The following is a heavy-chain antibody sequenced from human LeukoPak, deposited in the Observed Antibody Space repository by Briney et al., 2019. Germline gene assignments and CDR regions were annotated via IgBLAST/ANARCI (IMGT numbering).Heavy chain of an antibody. CDR3: ARHATFYNPLIAAAVPFDY. D-gene: IGHD6-25*01. J-gene: IGHJ4*02. Sequence: SETLSLTCTVSGGSISTSTYYWGWIRQAPGKGLEWIGTIYYSGNTYYNPSLKSRLAISVDTSKSQFSLKLSSVTAADTALYYCARHATFYNPLIAAAVPFDYWGQGTLVTVSS. V-gene: IGHV4-39*01. CDR2: IYYSGNT. CDR1: GGSISTSTYY.